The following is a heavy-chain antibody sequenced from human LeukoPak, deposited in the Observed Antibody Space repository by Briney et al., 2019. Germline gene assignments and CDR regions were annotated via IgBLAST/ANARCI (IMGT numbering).Heavy chain of an antibody. Sequence: PGGSLRLSCAASGFTFDDYAMHWVRQAPGKGLEWVSGISWNSGSMGYADSVKGRFTISRDNAKNSLYLQMNSLRAEDTALYYCAKGLLWFGELSAFDYWGQGTLVTVSS. D-gene: IGHD3-10*01. CDR3: AKGLLWFGELSAFDY. CDR1: GFTFDDYA. J-gene: IGHJ4*02. V-gene: IGHV3-9*01. CDR2: ISWNSGSM.